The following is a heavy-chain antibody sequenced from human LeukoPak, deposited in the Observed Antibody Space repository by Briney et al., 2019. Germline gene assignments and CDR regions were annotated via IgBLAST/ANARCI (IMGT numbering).Heavy chain of an antibody. CDR1: GGSISGYY. J-gene: IGHJ4*02. V-gene: IGHV4-59*01. D-gene: IGHD2-2*01. CDR2: VYYTGTT. CDR3: ARTSPDCRTTTCYGV. Sequence: PSETLSLTCTVSGGSISGYYWNWIRQPPGKGLEWIGYVYYTGTTNYSPSLKSRVTISLDTSKNQFSLKLRTVTAADTAMYYCARTSPDCRTTTCYGVWGQGTLVTVSS.